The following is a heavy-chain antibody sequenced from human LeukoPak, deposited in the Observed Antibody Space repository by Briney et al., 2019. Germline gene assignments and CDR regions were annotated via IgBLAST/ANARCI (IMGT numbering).Heavy chain of an antibody. V-gene: IGHV1-46*01. CDR3: ARDSSSSSLADP. J-gene: IGHJ5*02. CDR2: INPSGGSP. D-gene: IGHD2-2*01. Sequence: GASVKVSCKASGYTFTSSFMHWVRQAPGQGVEWMGIINPSGGSPTYAQKFQGRVTMTRDTSTSTVYMELSSLRSEDTAMYYCARDSSSSSLADPWGQGTLVTVSS. CDR1: GYTFTSSF.